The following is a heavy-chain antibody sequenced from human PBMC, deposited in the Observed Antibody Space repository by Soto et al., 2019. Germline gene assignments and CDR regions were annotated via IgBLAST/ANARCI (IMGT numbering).Heavy chain of an antibody. CDR3: ARESWSYWIKSGMEV. Sequence: GGSLRLSCAASGCTFSSYRMHWVRQAPGKGLVWVSRINSDGSSTSYADCVKGRVTMSRDNAKNTLYLQMHSLRAECTAVYYCARESWSYWIKSGMEVWGPGATVTVFS. D-gene: IGHD1-26*01. CDR1: GCTFSSYR. V-gene: IGHV3-74*01. J-gene: IGHJ6*01. CDR2: INSDGSST.